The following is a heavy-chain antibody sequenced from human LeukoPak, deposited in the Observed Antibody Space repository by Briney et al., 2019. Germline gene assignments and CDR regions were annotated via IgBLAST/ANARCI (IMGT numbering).Heavy chain of an antibody. Sequence: PGGSLRLSCAASGFTFISYAMHWIRQAPGRGLEWVSYVSVSGTTMYYADSVKGRFTLSRDSAKNSLYLQMNSLRAEDTAVYYCARVGRLQYGDYVAFDYWGQGTLVTVSS. CDR3: ARVGRLQYGDYVAFDY. CDR2: VSVSGTTM. J-gene: IGHJ4*02. CDR1: GFTFISYA. D-gene: IGHD4-17*01. V-gene: IGHV3-48*03.